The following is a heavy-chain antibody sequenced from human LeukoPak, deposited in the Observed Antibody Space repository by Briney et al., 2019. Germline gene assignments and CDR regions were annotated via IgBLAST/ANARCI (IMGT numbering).Heavy chain of an antibody. D-gene: IGHD2-8*01. CDR3: AKDRRTNGV. CDR2: ISSSGGNT. Sequence: PGGSLRLSCAASGFTFGSYAMSWVRQAPGKGLEWVSAISSSGGNTYYADSVKGRFTISRDDSKNTLYLQMNSLRAEDTAVYYCAKDRRTNGVWGQGTLVTVSS. V-gene: IGHV3-23*01. CDR1: GFTFGSYA. J-gene: IGHJ4*02.